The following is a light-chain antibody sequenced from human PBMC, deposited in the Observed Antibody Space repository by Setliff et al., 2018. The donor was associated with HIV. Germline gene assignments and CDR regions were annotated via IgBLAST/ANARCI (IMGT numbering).Light chain of an antibody. V-gene: IGLV2-23*01. CDR2: EGT. CDR3: CSYAGDSSYVV. J-gene: IGLJ2*01. CDR1: SSDFGSYNL. Sequence: QSVLTQPASVSGSSGQSITISCTGASSDFGSYNLVSWYQQHRGKVPKLLIYEGTKRPSGVSSRFSGSKSGNTASLTISGLQAEDEADYYCCSYAGDSSYVVFGGGTKVTVL.